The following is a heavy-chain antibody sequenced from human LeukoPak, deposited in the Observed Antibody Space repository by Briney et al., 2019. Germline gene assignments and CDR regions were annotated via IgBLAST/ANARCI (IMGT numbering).Heavy chain of an antibody. Sequence: GGSLRPSCAASGFTSSTYWMSWVRQAPGKGLEWVANIKQDGSEKYYLDSVKGRFTISRDNAKNSLYLQMNSLRAEDTAVYFCTREAAAGIDYWGQGTLVTVSS. V-gene: IGHV3-7*01. CDR2: IKQDGSEK. D-gene: IGHD6-13*01. CDR1: GFTSSTYW. J-gene: IGHJ4*02. CDR3: TREAAAGIDY.